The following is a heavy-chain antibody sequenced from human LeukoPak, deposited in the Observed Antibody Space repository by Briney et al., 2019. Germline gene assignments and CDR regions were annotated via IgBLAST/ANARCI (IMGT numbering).Heavy chain of an antibody. D-gene: IGHD3-22*01. V-gene: IGHV4-59*08. CDR2: IYYSGST. Sequence: PSETLSLTCAVYGGSFSSYYWSWIRQPPGKGLEWIGYIYYSGSTNYNPSLKSRVTISVDTSKNQFSLKLSSVTAADTAVYYCARRAFSSGYYYFDYWGQGTLVTVSS. J-gene: IGHJ4*02. CDR3: ARRAFSSGYYYFDY. CDR1: GGSFSSYY.